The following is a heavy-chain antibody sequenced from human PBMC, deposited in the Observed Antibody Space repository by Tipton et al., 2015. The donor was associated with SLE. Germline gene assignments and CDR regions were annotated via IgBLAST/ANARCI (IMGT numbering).Heavy chain of an antibody. CDR2: IYYSGST. J-gene: IGHJ4*02. Sequence: TLSLTCTVSGGSISSSSYYWGWIRQPPGKGLEWIGSIYYSGSTYYNPSLKSRVTISVDTSKNQFSLKLSSVTAADTAVYYCARDLDDSSGYYYFFSDWGQGTLVTVPS. CDR3: ARDLDDSSGYYYFFSD. D-gene: IGHD3-22*01. V-gene: IGHV4-39*07. CDR1: GGSISSSSYY.